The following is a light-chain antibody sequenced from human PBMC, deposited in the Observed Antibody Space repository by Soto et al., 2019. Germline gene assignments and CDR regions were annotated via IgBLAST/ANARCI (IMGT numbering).Light chain of an antibody. J-gene: IGLJ2*01. V-gene: IGLV1-44*01. CDR1: SSNIGSTT. CDR3: AAWDDSLSAVV. CDR2: NNN. Sequence: QSVLTQPPSASGTPGQRVTIACSGSSSNIGSTTVKWYQQLPGTAPKLLIYNNNQRPSGVPDRFSGSKSGTSASLAISGLRSEDEADYYCAAWDDSLSAVVFGGGTKLTVL.